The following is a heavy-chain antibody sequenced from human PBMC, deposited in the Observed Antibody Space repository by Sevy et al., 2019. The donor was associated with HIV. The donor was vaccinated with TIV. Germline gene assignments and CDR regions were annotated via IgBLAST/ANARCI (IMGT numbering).Heavy chain of an antibody. CDR2: IRGLSNYI. CDR3: ATGPPDGSYDYFDS. D-gene: IGHD1-26*01. Sequence: GGSLRLSCAASGFTFSSYSMNWVRQAPGKVLEWVSAIRGLSNYIYYAESLKGRFIISRDNAKNTLYLQMNSLRADDTAVYYCATGPPDGSYDYFDSWGQGTLVTVSS. CDR1: GFTFSSYS. V-gene: IGHV3-21*01. J-gene: IGHJ4*02.